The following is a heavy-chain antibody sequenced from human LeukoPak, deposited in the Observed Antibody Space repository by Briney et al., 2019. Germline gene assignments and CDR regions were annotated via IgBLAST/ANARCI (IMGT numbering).Heavy chain of an antibody. J-gene: IGHJ6*03. CDR3: ARVNWGAEAAKYFYYYMDV. CDR1: GGSISSSSYY. D-gene: IGHD7-27*01. CDR2: IYYSGST. Sequence: SETLSLTCTVSGGSISSSSYYWGWIRQPPGKGLEWIGSIYYSGSTYYNPSLKIRVTMSVDTSNNQFSLKLTSVTAADTAVYYCARVNWGAEAAKYFYYYMDVWGKGTTVAVSS. V-gene: IGHV4-39*07.